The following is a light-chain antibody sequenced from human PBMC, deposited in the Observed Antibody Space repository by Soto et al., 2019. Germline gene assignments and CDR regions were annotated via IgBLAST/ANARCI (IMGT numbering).Light chain of an antibody. Sequence: QSALTQPRLVSGSPGQSVTISCTGTSSDVGGYNYVSWYQHHPGKAPKLMIYDVTKRPSGVPDRFSGSKSGNTASLTISGRQAEDEADYYCCSYAGSYTVVFGGGTKRTVL. V-gene: IGLV2-11*01. J-gene: IGLJ2*01. CDR3: CSYAGSYTVV. CDR1: SSDVGGYNY. CDR2: DVT.